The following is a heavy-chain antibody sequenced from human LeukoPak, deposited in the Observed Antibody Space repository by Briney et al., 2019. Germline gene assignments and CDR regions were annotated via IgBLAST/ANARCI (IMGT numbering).Heavy chain of an antibody. J-gene: IGHJ6*03. V-gene: IGHV1-46*01. D-gene: IGHD1-14*01. CDR2: INPSGGST. Sequence: GSSVKVSCKASGYTFTSYYMHWVRQAPGQGLEWMGIINPSGGSTSYAQKFQGRVTMTRDTSTSTVYMELSSLRSEDTAVYYCARDIKGYYYMDVWGKGTTVTVSS. CDR3: ARDIKGYYYMDV. CDR1: GYTFTSYY.